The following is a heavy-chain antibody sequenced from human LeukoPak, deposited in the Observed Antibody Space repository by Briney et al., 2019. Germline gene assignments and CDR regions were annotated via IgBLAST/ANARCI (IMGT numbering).Heavy chain of an antibody. Sequence: GGSLRLSCAGSGFTFSNYGMHWVRQAPGKGLEWVAFIRYDGSNKYYADSVKGRFTISRDNSKNTLYLQMNSLRAEDTAVYYCAKDTADPDYYYYYYMDVWGKGTTVTVSS. V-gene: IGHV3-30*02. CDR1: GFTFSNYG. D-gene: IGHD5-18*01. CDR2: IRYDGSNK. J-gene: IGHJ6*03. CDR3: AKDTADPDYYYYYYMDV.